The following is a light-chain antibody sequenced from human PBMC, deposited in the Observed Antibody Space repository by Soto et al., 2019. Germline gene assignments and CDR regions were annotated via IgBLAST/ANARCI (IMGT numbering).Light chain of an antibody. V-gene: IGKV1-9*01. CDR3: QQYYSYLLT. Sequence: IQLTQKQSSLSASVGDRVTITCRASQGISSYLAWYQQKPGKAPKLLIYAASTLQSGVPSRFSGSGSGTDFTLTISCLQSEDFATYYCQQYYSYLLTSGGR. J-gene: IGKJ4*01. CDR2: AAS. CDR1: QGISSY.